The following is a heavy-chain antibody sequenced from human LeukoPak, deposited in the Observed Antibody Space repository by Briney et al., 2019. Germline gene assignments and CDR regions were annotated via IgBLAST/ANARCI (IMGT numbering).Heavy chain of an antibody. CDR1: GGSISSGGYS. CDR2: INHSGST. D-gene: IGHD2-2*01. Sequence: SETLSLTCAVSGGSISSGGYSWSWIRQPPGKGLEWIGEINHSGSTNYNPSLKSRVTISVDTSKNQFSLKLSSVTAADTAVYYCARVRTPKYCSSTSCSLYYYYYGMDVWGQGTTVTVSS. CDR3: ARVRTPKYCSSTSCSLYYYYYGMDV. J-gene: IGHJ6*02. V-gene: IGHV4-34*01.